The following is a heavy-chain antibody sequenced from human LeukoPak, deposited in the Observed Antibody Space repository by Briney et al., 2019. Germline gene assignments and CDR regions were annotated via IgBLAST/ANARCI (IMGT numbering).Heavy chain of an antibody. D-gene: IGHD3-10*01. CDR1: GFTFSSYG. CDR3: AKEVRYYGSGSYYNENYFDY. V-gene: IGHV3-30*18. J-gene: IGHJ4*02. CDR2: ISYDGSNK. Sequence: PGGSLRLSCAASGFTFSSYGMHWVRQAPGKGLGWVAVISYDGSNKYYADSVKGRFTISRDNSKNTLYLQMNSLRAEDTAVYYCAKEVRYYGSGSYYNENYFDYWGQGTLVTVSS.